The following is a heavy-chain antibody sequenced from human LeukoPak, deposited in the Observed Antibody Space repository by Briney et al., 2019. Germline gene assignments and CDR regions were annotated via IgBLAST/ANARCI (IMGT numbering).Heavy chain of an antibody. CDR2: ICTSGST. J-gene: IGHJ4*02. CDR3: ARGYDFWSGSYYFDY. V-gene: IGHV4-4*07. Sequence: SETLSLTCTVSGGSISSYYWSWIRQPAGKGLEWIGRICTSGSTNYNPSLKSRVTMSVDTSKNQFSLKLSSVTAADTAVYYCARGYDFWSGSYYFDYWGQGTLVTVSS. D-gene: IGHD3-3*01. CDR1: GGSISSYY.